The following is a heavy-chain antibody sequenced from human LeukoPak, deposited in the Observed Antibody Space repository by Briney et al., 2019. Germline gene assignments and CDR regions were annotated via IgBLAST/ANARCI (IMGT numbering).Heavy chain of an antibody. J-gene: IGHJ4*02. V-gene: IGHV1-46*01. D-gene: IGHD3-9*01. CDR3: ARDHANFDWLLGFDY. Sequence: ASVKVSCKASGYTFTSYYLPWGRLGPGPGLELMGIFNPSGGSTRYAQKFRGRVTMTRDTSTSTVYMELSSLRSEDTAVYYCARDHANFDWLLGFDYWGQGTLVTVSS. CDR1: GYTFTSYY. CDR2: FNPSGGST.